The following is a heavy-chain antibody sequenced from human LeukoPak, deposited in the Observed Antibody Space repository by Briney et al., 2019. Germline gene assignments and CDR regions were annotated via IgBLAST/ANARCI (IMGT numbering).Heavy chain of an antibody. V-gene: IGHV4-34*01. CDR3: ARHEGYCSGGSCYSSYYYYYMDV. Sequence: SETLSLTCAVYGGSFSGYYWSWIRQPPGKGLEWIGEINHSGSTNYNPSLKSRVTISVDTSKNQFSLKLSSVTGADTAVYYCARHEGYCSGGSCYSSYYYYYMDVWGKGTTVTVSS. D-gene: IGHD2-15*01. CDR1: GGSFSGYY. CDR2: INHSGST. J-gene: IGHJ6*03.